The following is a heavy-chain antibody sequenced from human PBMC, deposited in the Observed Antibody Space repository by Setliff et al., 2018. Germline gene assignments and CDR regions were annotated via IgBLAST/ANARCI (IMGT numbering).Heavy chain of an antibody. CDR3: ARDNTMVGATDY. V-gene: IGHV4-61*02. CDR2: LHTSGSI. J-gene: IGHJ4*02. CDR1: GASLNSADYY. D-gene: IGHD1-26*01. Sequence: SETLSLTCVVSGASLNSADYYWSWIRQPAGKGLEWIGRLHTSGSIDYNPSLKSRVTISVDTSKNQFSLRLRSVTAADTAVYFCARDNTMVGATDYWGLGTLVTVSS.